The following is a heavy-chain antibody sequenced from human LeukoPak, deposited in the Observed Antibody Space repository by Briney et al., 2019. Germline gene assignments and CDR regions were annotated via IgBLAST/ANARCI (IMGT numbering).Heavy chain of an antibody. Sequence: PSETLSLTCTVSGGSISDYYWTWIRQSPGTGLEWIGYIYYSGSTNYNPSLKSRVTISVDTSKNQFSLKLSSVTAADTAVYYCARALIVGATPWFDPWGQGTLVTVSS. V-gene: IGHV4-59*01. CDR3: ARALIVGATPWFDP. D-gene: IGHD1-26*01. CDR2: IYYSGST. J-gene: IGHJ5*02. CDR1: GGSISDYY.